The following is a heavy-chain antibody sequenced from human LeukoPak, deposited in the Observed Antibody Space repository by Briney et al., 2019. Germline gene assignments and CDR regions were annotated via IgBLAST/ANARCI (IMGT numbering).Heavy chain of an antibody. CDR2: IYHSGST. J-gene: IGHJ5*02. D-gene: IGHD3-10*01. CDR1: GGSISSSNW. Sequence: PSGTLSLTCAVSGGSISSSNWWSWVRQPPGKGLEWIGEIYHSGSTNYNPSLKSRVTISVDASKNQFSLRLSSVTAADTAMYYCAKSSWSLFDPWGQGTLVTVSS. V-gene: IGHV4-4*02. CDR3: AKSSWSLFDP.